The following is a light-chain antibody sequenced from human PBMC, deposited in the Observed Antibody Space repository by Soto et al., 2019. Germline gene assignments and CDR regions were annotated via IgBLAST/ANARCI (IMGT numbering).Light chain of an antibody. CDR1: SSDVGANNF. J-gene: IGLJ1*01. CDR2: EVS. V-gene: IGLV2-14*01. CDR3: NSYTNTGARV. Sequence: QSALTQPASVSGSPGQSITISCTGTSSDVGANNFVSWYQQHPGKAPKVMIYEVSNRPSGVSNRFSGSKSGNTASLTISGLQAEDEGDYYCNSYTNTGARVFGTGTKLTVL.